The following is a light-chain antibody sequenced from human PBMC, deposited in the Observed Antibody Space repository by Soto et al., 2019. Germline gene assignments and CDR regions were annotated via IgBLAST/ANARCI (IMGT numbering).Light chain of an antibody. CDR3: QHYNSYSEA. CDR2: KAS. V-gene: IGKV1-5*03. CDR1: QTISSW. J-gene: IGKJ5*01. Sequence: DIQMTQSPSTLSGSVGDRVTITCRASQTISSWLAWYQQKPGKAPKLLIYKASSLESGVPSRFSGSGSGTEFTLTISSLQPDDFATYYCQHYNSYSEAFGQGTRLE.